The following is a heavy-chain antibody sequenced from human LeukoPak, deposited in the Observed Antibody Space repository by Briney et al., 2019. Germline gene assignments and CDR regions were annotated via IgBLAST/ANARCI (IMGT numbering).Heavy chain of an antibody. Sequence: SETLSLTCAVYGGSFSGYYWSWIRQPPGKGLEWIGEINHSGSTNYNPSLKSRVTISVDTSKNQFSRKLSSVTAADTAVYYCARGRRNYYDSSGYLRPWGQGTLVTVSS. J-gene: IGHJ5*02. CDR3: ARGRRNYYDSSGYLRP. V-gene: IGHV4-34*01. CDR1: GGSFSGYY. CDR2: INHSGST. D-gene: IGHD3-22*01.